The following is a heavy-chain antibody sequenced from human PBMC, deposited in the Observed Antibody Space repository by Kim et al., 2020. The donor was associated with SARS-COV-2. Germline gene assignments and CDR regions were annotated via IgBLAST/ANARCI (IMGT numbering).Heavy chain of an antibody. CDR3: ARDGYYDSRDDY. Sequence: NYAQKLQGRGTMTTDTSTSTAYMELRSLRSDDTAVYYCARDGYYDSRDDYWGQGTLVTVSS. D-gene: IGHD3-22*01. J-gene: IGHJ4*02. V-gene: IGHV1-18*01.